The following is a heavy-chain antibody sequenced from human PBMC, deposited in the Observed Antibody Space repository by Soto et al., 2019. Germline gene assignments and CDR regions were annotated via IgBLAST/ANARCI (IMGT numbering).Heavy chain of an antibody. CDR1: GFTFSSYA. J-gene: IGHJ4*02. CDR3: AXXXXFXXXYFTGSDC. V-gene: IGHV3-23*01. D-gene: IGHD3-3*01. Sequence: GSLRLSCAASGFTFSSYAMNWVRQAPGRGLEWVSGISTSGGSTYYADSVKGRFTISRDNSKNTLYLQMNSLRAEDTAVYYCAXXXXFXXXYFTGSDCWGQGTLVTVSS. CDR2: ISTSGGST.